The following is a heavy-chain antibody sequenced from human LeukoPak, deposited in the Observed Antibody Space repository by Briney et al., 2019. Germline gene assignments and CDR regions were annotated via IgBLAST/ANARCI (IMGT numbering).Heavy chain of an antibody. CDR2: ISSSGSTI. D-gene: IGHD2-2*01. CDR1: GFTFSSYW. Sequence: GGSLRLSCAASGFTFSSYWMSWVRQAPGKGLEWVSYISSSGSTIYYADSVKGRFTISRDNAKNSLYLQMNSLRAEDTAVYYCARDSIVVVPAAINAFDIWGQGTMVTVSS. J-gene: IGHJ3*02. CDR3: ARDSIVVVPAAINAFDI. V-gene: IGHV3-48*04.